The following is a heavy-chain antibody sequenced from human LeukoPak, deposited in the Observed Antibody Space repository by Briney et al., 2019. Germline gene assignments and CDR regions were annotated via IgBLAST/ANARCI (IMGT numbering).Heavy chain of an antibody. CDR3: AKDLYNYYDSSGYYRGCFDI. D-gene: IGHD3-22*01. V-gene: IGHV3-23*01. Sequence: GGSLRLSCAASGFTFSSYAMSWVRQAPGKGLEWVSAISGSGGSTYYADSVKGRFTISGDNSKNTLYLQMNSLRAEDTAVYYCAKDLYNYYDSSGYYRGCFDIWGQGTMVTVSS. CDR1: GFTFSSYA. CDR2: ISGSGGST. J-gene: IGHJ3*02.